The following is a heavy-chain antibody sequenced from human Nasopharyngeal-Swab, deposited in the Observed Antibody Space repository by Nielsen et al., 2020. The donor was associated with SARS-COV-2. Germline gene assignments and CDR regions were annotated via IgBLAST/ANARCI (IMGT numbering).Heavy chain of an antibody. V-gene: IGHV3-7*03. CDR2: IKQDGSEK. CDR1: GFTFSSYW. J-gene: IGHJ3*02. Sequence: GESLKISCAASGFTFSSYWMSWVRQAPGKGLEWVANIKQDGSEKYYVDSVKGRFTISRDNAKNSLYLQMNSLRAEDTAVYYCARDQYYYDSSGPAFDIWGQGTMVTVSS. D-gene: IGHD3-22*01. CDR3: ARDQYYYDSSGPAFDI.